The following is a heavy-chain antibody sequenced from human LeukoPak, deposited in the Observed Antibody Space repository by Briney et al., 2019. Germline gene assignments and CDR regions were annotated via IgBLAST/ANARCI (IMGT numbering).Heavy chain of an antibody. D-gene: IGHD1-26*01. Sequence: GGSLRLSCAASGFTFCSYSMNWVRQAPGKGLEWVSHITASGTAMFYADSVKGRFTISRDNAKNSLYLQMNSLRDEDTAVYYCASSGSYRFDYWGQGTLVTVSS. CDR3: ASSGSYRFDY. V-gene: IGHV3-48*02. CDR2: ITASGTAM. CDR1: GFTFCSYS. J-gene: IGHJ4*02.